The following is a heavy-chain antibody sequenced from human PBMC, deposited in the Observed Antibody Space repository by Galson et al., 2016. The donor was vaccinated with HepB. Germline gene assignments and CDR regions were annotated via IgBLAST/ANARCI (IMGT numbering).Heavy chain of an antibody. D-gene: IGHD6-13*01. CDR2: ISSSGDSI. V-gene: IGHV3-48*02. J-gene: IGHJ5*01. Sequence: SLRLSCAASGFTFSSFSMNWVRQAPGKGLEWISHISSSGDSIYYADSVKGRFTISRDNAKNSLYLQMDSLRDEDTAVYYFARDQRQQLVLGHNFILGTPTHILPLDSWGQGTLVTVSS. CDR1: GFTFSSFS. CDR3: ARDQRQQLVLGHNFILGTPTHILPLDS.